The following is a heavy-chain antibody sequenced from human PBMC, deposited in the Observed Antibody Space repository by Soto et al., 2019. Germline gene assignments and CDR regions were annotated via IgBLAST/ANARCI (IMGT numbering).Heavy chain of an antibody. CDR1: GFSFSGYA. CDR3: AKVLVWKDSSTSGAFYS. D-gene: IGHD1-1*01. V-gene: IGHV3-23*01. J-gene: IGHJ3*02. Sequence: PGGSLRLSCAASGFSFSGYAMSWVRQAPGKGLEWVSGIRCSGLTTYYADSVKGRFTISRDNFKNTLFLQMSSLRAEDTAVSYYAKVLVWKDSSTSGAFYSWGQGTMVTGSS. CDR2: IRCSGLTT.